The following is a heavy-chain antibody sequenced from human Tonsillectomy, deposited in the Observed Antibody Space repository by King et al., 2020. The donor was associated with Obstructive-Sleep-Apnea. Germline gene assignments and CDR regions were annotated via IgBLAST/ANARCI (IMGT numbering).Heavy chain of an antibody. V-gene: IGHV3-72*01. D-gene: IGHD2-2*01. Sequence: VQLVESGGGLVQPGGSLRLSCAASGFTFSDHYMDWVRQAPGKGLEWVGRTRNKANSYTTEYAASVKGRFTISRDDSKNSLYLQMNSLKTEDTAVYYCARESIVVVPAVADHDAFDIWGQGTMVTVSS. J-gene: IGHJ3*02. CDR3: ARESIVVVPAVADHDAFDI. CDR1: GFTFSDHY. CDR2: TRNKANSYTT.